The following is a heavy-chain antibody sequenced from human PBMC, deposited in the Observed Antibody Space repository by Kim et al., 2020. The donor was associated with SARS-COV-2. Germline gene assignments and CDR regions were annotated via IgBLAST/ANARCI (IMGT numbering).Heavy chain of an antibody. V-gene: IGHV4-30-2*05. Sequence: KIRVTISVDTSKNQFALKLSSVTAADTAVYYCARVGFSSTSFGVVTRLFDYWGQGTLVTVSS. D-gene: IGHD3-3*01. J-gene: IGHJ4*02. CDR3: ARVGFSSTSFGVVTRLFDY.